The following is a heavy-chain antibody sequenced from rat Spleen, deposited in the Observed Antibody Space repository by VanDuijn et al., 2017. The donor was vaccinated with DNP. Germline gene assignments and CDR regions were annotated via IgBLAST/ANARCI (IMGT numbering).Heavy chain of an antibody. CDR3: ATGSSYGFAN. Sequence: EVQLVESGGGLVQPGRSLKLSCAASGFTFSDYNMAWVRQAPKKGLEWVATISYDGRDTYYRDSVKGRFTMSSDDARSTLYLQMDSLRSEDTATYDCATGSSYGFANWGQGTLVTVSS. D-gene: IGHD1-2*01. CDR1: GFTFSDYN. CDR2: ISYDGRDT. V-gene: IGHV5S10*01. J-gene: IGHJ3*01.